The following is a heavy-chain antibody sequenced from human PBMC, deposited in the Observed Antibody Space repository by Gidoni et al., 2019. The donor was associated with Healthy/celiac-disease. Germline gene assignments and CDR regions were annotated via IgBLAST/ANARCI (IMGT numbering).Heavy chain of an antibody. Sequence: QVQLQESGPGLVKPSETLSLTCTVPGGSISSYYWSWIRQPPGKGLEWIGYIYYSGSTNYNPSLKSRVTISVDTSKNQFSLKLSSVTAADTAVYYCARETKSEGIDYWGQGTLVTVSS. J-gene: IGHJ4*02. V-gene: IGHV4-59*01. CDR3: ARETKSEGIDY. CDR2: IYYSGST. CDR1: GGSISSYY.